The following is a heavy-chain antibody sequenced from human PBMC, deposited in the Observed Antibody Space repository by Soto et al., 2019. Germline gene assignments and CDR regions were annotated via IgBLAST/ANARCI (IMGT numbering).Heavy chain of an antibody. V-gene: IGHV4-30-2*01. CDR3: ASGLVTTLHY. J-gene: IGHJ4*02. CDR2: VYHSGTT. D-gene: IGHD4-17*01. Sequence: QLQLQESGSGLVKPSQTLSLTCAVSGGSISSGGYSWSWIRQPPGKGLEWIGYVYHSGTTYYNPSLKSRVTISVERSKNQFSLKLSSVAAADTAGYYCASGLVTTLHYWGQGTLVTVSS. CDR1: GGSISSGGYS.